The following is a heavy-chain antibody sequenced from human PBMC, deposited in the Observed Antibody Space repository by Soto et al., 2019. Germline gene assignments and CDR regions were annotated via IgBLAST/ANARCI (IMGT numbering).Heavy chain of an antibody. D-gene: IGHD3-22*01. CDR2: IYYSGST. V-gene: IGHV4-30-4*01. J-gene: IGHJ5*02. CDR1: GGSISSGDYY. Sequence: QVQLQESGPGLVKPSQTLSLTCTVSGGSISSGDYYWSWIRQPPGKGLEWIGYIYYSGSTYYNPSRKSRVTISVDTSKNQFSLTLSSVTAADTAVYYCARAVYDSSGYYYWIWFAPWGQGTLVTVSS. CDR3: ARAVYDSSGYYYWIWFAP.